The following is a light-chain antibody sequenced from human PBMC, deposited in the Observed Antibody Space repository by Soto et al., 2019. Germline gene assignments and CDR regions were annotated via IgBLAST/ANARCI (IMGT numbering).Light chain of an antibody. J-gene: IGKJ5*01. CDR1: QSVSSY. V-gene: IGKV3-11*01. CDR2: DAS. Sequence: EIVLTQSPATLSLSPGERATPSCRASQSVSSYLAWYQQKPGQAPRLLIYDASNRATGIPARFSGSGSGTDFTLTISSLEPEDFAVYYCQQRSNWPPVFGQGTRLEIK. CDR3: QQRSNWPPV.